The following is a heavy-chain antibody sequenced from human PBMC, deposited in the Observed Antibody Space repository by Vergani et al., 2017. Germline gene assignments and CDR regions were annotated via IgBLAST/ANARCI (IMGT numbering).Heavy chain of an antibody. Sequence: QVQLVQSGAEVKKPGSSVKVSCKASGGTFSSYAISWVRQAPGQGLEWMGRIIPIFGTANYAQKFQGRVTITADESTSTAYMELSSLRSEDTAAYYCARVAATMVRGVINYYGMDVWGQGTTVTVSS. CDR1: GGTFSSYA. V-gene: IGHV1-69*13. J-gene: IGHJ6*02. CDR2: IIPIFGTA. D-gene: IGHD3-10*01. CDR3: ARVAATMVRGVINYYGMDV.